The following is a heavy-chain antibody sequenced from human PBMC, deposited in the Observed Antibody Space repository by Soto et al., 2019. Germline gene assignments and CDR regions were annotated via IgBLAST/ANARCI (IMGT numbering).Heavy chain of an antibody. CDR3: AKVLQAYCSGGSCYGPHY. Sequence: GGSLRLSCAASGFTFSSYAMSWVRQAPGKGLEWVSAISGSGGSTYYADSVKGRITISRDNSKNKLYLQMNSLRAEDTALYYCAKVLQAYCSGGSCYGPHYWGQGTLVTVSS. J-gene: IGHJ4*02. V-gene: IGHV3-23*01. CDR1: GFTFSSYA. D-gene: IGHD2-15*01. CDR2: ISGSGGST.